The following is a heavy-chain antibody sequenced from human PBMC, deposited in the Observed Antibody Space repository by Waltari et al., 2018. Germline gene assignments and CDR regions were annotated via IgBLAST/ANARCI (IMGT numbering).Heavy chain of an antibody. CDR1: GFTLSGSG. V-gene: IGHV3-73*01. J-gene: IGHJ4*02. Sequence: EVQLVESGGGLVQPGGSLKLPGAASGFTLSGSGMHWVRQASGKGLEWVGRIRSKANSYATAYAASVKGRFTISRDDSKNTAYLQMDSLKTEDTAVYYCSRETISGSYEDHWGQGTLVTVSS. D-gene: IGHD1-26*01. CDR3: SRETISGSYEDH. CDR2: IRSKANSYAT.